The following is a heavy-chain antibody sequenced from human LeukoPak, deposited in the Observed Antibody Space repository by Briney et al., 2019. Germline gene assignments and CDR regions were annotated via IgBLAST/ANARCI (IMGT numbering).Heavy chain of an antibody. CDR1: GGSIRSYY. D-gene: IGHD6-13*01. V-gene: IGHV4-59*01. CDR3: ARDSAHSTATGAGGIDS. J-gene: IGHJ4*02. Sequence: SETLCLTWTGSGGSIRSYYWGGIRQTPGKGLEWIGYIYSSGTTNYNPSLKSRVTISVDTSKNQFSLRLSSVTAADTAVYYCARDSAHSTATGAGGIDSWGQGTLVTVSS. CDR2: IYSSGTT.